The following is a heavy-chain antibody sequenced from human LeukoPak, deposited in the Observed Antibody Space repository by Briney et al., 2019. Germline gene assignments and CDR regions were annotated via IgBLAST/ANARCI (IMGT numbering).Heavy chain of an antibody. V-gene: IGHV3-74*01. CDR2: INSDGSST. Sequence: GGSLRLSCAASGFTFSGYRMHWVRQAPGKGLVWVSRINSDGSSTSYADSVKGRFTISRDNAKNTLYLQMNNLRAEDAAMYYCALSESYHGRFDYWGQGTLVTVSS. CDR1: GFTFSGYR. CDR3: ALSESYHGRFDY. J-gene: IGHJ4*02. D-gene: IGHD1-26*01.